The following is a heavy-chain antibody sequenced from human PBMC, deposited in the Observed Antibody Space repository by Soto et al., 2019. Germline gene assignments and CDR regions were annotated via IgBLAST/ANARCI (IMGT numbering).Heavy chain of an antibody. V-gene: IGHV3-23*01. CDR2: VSGNGGTT. CDR3: AKGKAHTLFGVDTLFDH. CDR1: GFPFGSHA. Sequence: PGGSLRLSCAASGFPFGSHAMSWVRQAPGKGLEWVSLVSGNGGTTNYADSVKGRFTISRDNSQKTLYLQMNSLRAEDTAIYYCAKGKAHTLFGVDTLFDHWGQGTLVTVSS. J-gene: IGHJ4*02. D-gene: IGHD3-3*01.